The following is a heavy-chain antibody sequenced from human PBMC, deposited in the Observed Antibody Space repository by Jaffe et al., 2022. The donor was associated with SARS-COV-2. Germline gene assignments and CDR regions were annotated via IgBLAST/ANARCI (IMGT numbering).Heavy chain of an antibody. D-gene: IGHD3-22*01. CDR3: ASTYYDTASKIDYGMDV. V-gene: IGHV6-1*01. CDR2: TYYRSKWYN. Sequence: QVQLQQSGPGLVKPSQTLSLTCAISGDSVSSNSAAWNWIRQSPSRGLEWLGRTYYRSKWYNDYAVSVKSRITINPDTSKNQFSLQLNSVTPEDTAVYYCASTYYDTASKIDYGMDVWGQGTTVTVSS. CDR1: GDSVSSNSAA. J-gene: IGHJ6*02.